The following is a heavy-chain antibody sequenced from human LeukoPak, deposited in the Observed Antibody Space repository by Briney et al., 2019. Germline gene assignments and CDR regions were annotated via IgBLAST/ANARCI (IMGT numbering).Heavy chain of an antibody. CDR3: ARVGAHHYYDSTDDAFDI. CDR1: GGSISSYY. V-gene: IGHV4-4*07. CDR2: IYTSRST. J-gene: IGHJ3*02. Sequence: SETPSLXCTVSGGSISSYYWSWIRPPAGKGLEWIGRIYTSRSTNYNPSLKSRVTMSVDTSKNQFSLKLSSVTAADTAVYYCARVGAHHYYDSTDDAFDIWGQGTMVTVSS. D-gene: IGHD3-22*01.